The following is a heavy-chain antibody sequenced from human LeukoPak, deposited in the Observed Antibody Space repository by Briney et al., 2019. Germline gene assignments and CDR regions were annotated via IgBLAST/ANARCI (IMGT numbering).Heavy chain of an antibody. CDR1: GYTFTSYG. D-gene: IGHD6-13*01. CDR2: ISTSNGNT. Sequence: ASVKVSCKASGYTFTSYGISWVRQAPGQGLEWMGWISTSNGNTNYAQKFQGRVTMTTDTSTSTAYMELRTLRSDDTAVYYCAREGGSSWYGKFDPWGQGTLVTVSS. CDR3: AREGGSSWYGKFDP. V-gene: IGHV1-18*01. J-gene: IGHJ5*02.